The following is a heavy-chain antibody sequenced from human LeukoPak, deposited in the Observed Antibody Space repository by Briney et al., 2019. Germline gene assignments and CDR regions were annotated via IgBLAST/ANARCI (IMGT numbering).Heavy chain of an antibody. D-gene: IGHD5-24*01. V-gene: IGHV4-39*01. CDR2: ST. CDR1: GGSISSSSYY. CDR3: ARHMDGPDAFDI. Sequence: SETLSLTCTVSGGSISSSSYYWGWIRQPPGKGLEWIGGSTYYNPSLKSRVTISVDTSKNQFSLKLSSVTAADTAVYYCARHMDGPDAFDIWGQGTMVTASS. J-gene: IGHJ3*02.